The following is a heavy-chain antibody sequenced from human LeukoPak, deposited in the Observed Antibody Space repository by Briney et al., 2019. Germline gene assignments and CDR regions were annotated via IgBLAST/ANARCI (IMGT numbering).Heavy chain of an antibody. V-gene: IGHV3-66*01. CDR1: GFTFSSYW. J-gene: IGHJ3*02. CDR2: IYSGGST. Sequence: GGSLRLSCAASGFTFSSYWMYWVRQAPGKGLVWVAVIYSGGSTYYADSVKGRFTISRDNSKNTLYLQMNSLRAEDTAVYYCARDQGGIAVAGTRAFDIWGQGTMVTVSS. CDR3: ARDQGGIAVAGTRAFDI. D-gene: IGHD6-19*01.